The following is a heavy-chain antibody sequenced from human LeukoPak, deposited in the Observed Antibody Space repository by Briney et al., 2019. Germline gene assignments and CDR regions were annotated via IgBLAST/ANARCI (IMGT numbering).Heavy chain of an antibody. CDR1: GGSISSGDYY. CDR2: IYYSGST. J-gene: IGHJ6*02. Sequence: PSQTLSLTCTVSGGSISSGDYYWSWIRQPPGKGLEWIGYIYYSGSTNYNPSLKSRVTISVDTSKNQFSLKLSSVTAADTAVYYCARGEILTGYYRYGMDVWGQGTTVTVSS. D-gene: IGHD3-9*01. V-gene: IGHV4-61*08. CDR3: ARGEILTGYYRYGMDV.